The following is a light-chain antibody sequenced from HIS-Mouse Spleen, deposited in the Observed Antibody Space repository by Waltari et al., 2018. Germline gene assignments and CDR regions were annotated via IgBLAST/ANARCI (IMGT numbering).Light chain of an antibody. CDR1: QSVLYSSNNKNY. CDR2: WAS. V-gene: IGKV4-1*01. Sequence: DIVMTQSPDSLAVSLGERAPINCKSSQSVLYSSNNKNYLAWYQQKPGQPPKLLIYWASTRESGVPDRFSGSGSGTDFTLTISSLQAEDVAVYYCQQYYSTPPFTFGPGTKVDIK. CDR3: QQYYSTPPFT. J-gene: IGKJ3*01.